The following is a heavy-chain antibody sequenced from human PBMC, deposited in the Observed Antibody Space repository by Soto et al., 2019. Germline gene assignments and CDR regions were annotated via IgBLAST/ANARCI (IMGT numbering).Heavy chain of an antibody. D-gene: IGHD5-12*01. CDR3: AGDKNSGYDSFDY. J-gene: IGHJ4*02. Sequence: PGGSLRLSCAASGFTFSSFGMHWVRQAPGKGLEWVSSISSSSSYIYYADSVKGRFTISRDNAKNSLYLQMNSLRAEDTAVYYCAGDKNSGYDSFDYWGQGTLVTVSS. CDR1: GFTFSSFG. V-gene: IGHV3-21*01. CDR2: ISSSSSYI.